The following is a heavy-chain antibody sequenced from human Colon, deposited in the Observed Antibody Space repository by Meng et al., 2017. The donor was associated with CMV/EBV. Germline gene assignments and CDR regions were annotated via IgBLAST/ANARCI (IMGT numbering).Heavy chain of an antibody. J-gene: IGHJ3*01. D-gene: IGHD2-2*01. CDR1: GDSIKGYY. CDR3: ARGLSVPLSVDAFNV. V-gene: IGHV4-59*01. CDR2: VFSSGSK. Sequence: GSLRLACIVSGDSIKGYYWSWIRQPPGKRLEWIGYVFSSGSKKYNPSLKSRATISQDATKSHISLNLSSVTAADSAFYFCARGLSVPLSVDAFNVWGRGTLVTVSS.